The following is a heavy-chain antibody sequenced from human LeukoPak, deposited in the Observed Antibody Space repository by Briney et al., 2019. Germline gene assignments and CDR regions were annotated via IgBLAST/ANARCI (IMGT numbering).Heavy chain of an antibody. J-gene: IGHJ4*02. V-gene: IGHV3-49*04. CDR3: TREGLRGYCSSTSCYYFDY. CDR2: IRSKAYGGTT. Sequence: GGSLRLSCTASGFTFGDYAMSWVRQAPGKGLEWVGFIRSKAYGGTTEYAASVKGRFTISRDDSKSIAYLQMNSLKTEDTAVYYCTREGLRGYCSSTSCYYFDYWGQGTLVTVSS. D-gene: IGHD2-2*01. CDR1: GFTFGDYA.